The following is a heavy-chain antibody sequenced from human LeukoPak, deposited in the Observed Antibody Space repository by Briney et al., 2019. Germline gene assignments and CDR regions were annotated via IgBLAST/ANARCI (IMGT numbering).Heavy chain of an antibody. CDR1: GFTFSTYA. V-gene: IGHV3-23*01. J-gene: IGHJ4*02. CDR3: AKGDYDSSGYYFDY. CDR2: ITGSGGST. Sequence: PGGSLRLSCAASGFTFSTYAMSWVRQAPGKGLEWVSAITGSGGSTYIADSGKGRFSISRDNSKNTLDLQMNSLRADDTAVYYCAKGDYDSSGYYFDYWGQGTLVTVSS. D-gene: IGHD3-22*01.